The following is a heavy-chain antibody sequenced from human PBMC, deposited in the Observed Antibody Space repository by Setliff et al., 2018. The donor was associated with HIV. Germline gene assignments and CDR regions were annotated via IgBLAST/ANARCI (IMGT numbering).Heavy chain of an antibody. D-gene: IGHD6-19*01. CDR1: GFTFNTYG. J-gene: IGHJ5*02. V-gene: IGHV3-30*02. CDR2: IGYDGSST. CDR3: VRGYRSAWNSWFDA. Sequence: GGSLRLSCAASGFTFNTYGMHWVRQAPGKGLEWLAFIGYDGSSTYYADSVKGRFTISRDNSRNTLYLQMNSLRADDTAVYYCVRGYRSAWNSWFDAWGQGTLVTVSS.